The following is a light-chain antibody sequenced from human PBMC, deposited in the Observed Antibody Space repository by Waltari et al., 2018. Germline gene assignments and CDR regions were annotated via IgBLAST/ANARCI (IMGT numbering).Light chain of an antibody. CDR1: ALPTQY. V-gene: IGLV3-25*03. CDR2: NEN. CDR3: QSSDSSGSYPFVV. Sequence: SYELTQPPSVSVSPGQTARITCSGDALPTQYAYWYQQKEGQAPVVVIYNENERPSGIPERFSGSSSGTTVTLTISGVQAEDEADYYCQSSDSSGSYPFVVFGGGTKLTVL. J-gene: IGLJ2*01.